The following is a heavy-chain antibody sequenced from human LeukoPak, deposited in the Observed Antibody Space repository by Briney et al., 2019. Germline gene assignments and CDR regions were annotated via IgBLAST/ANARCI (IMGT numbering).Heavy chain of an antibody. V-gene: IGHV4-59*08. CDR1: GDSISSYY. J-gene: IGHJ3*02. CDR2: IYYSGST. Sequence: SETLSLTCTVSGDSISSYYWSWIRQPPGKGLEWIGYIYYSGSTNYNPSPKSRVTISVDPSKNQFSLKLSSVTAADTAVYYCARLRPGGAFDIWGQGTMVTVSS. D-gene: IGHD3-16*01. CDR3: ARLRPGGAFDI.